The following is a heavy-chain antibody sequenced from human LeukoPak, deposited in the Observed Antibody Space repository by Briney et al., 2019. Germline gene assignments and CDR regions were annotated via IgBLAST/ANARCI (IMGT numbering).Heavy chain of an antibody. J-gene: IGHJ4*02. Sequence: GGSLRLSCAASGFTFSSYEMNWVRQAPGKGLEWVSYISGSGATIYYADSVKGRFTISRDDAKNSLYLQMDSLRAEDTAVYYCARDVTGDGDDWGQGTLVTVSS. CDR2: ISGSGATI. CDR3: ARDVTGDGDD. CDR1: GFTFSSYE. D-gene: IGHD7-27*01. V-gene: IGHV3-48*03.